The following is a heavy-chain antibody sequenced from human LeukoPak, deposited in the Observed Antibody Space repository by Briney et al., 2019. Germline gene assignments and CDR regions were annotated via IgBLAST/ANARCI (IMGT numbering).Heavy chain of an antibody. D-gene: IGHD2-2*01. CDR1: GGSISSGSYY. J-gene: IGHJ5*02. CDR2: IYTSGST. Sequence: SSETLSLTCTVSGGSISSGSYYWSWIRQPAGKGLEWIGRIYTSGSTNYNPSLKSRVTISVDTSKNQFSLKLSSVTAADTAVYYCARGIWVGYCSSTSCSDWFDPWGQGTLATVSS. CDR3: ARGIWVGYCSSTSCSDWFDP. V-gene: IGHV4-61*02.